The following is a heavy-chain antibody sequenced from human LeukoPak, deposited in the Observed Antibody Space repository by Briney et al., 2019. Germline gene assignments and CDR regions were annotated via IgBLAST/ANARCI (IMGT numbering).Heavy chain of an antibody. Sequence: GGSLRLSCAASGFTFSSYYMNWVRQAPGKGLEWVSSISSSSSYRYYADSVRGRFTISRDNAKTSLYLQMNSLRAEDTAVYYCARDNELAAAGTFDYWGQGTLVTVSS. V-gene: IGHV3-21*01. CDR2: ISSSSSYR. CDR1: GFTFSSYY. CDR3: ARDNELAAAGTFDY. J-gene: IGHJ4*02. D-gene: IGHD6-13*01.